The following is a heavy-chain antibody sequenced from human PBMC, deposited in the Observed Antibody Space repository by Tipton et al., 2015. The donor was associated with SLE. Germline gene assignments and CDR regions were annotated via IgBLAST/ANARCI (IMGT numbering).Heavy chain of an antibody. CDR1: GDSISNGDDY. CDR3: ARSLGAGFCSGGNCFEPLDY. Sequence: TLSLTCTVSGDSISNGDDYWSWIRHPPGKGLEWIGNIYYGGGTYYNPSLESRVTISLDTSKNQFSLKLNSVTAVDTAIYYCARSLGAGFCSGGNCFEPLDYWGQGILVTVSS. V-gene: IGHV4-30-4*08. D-gene: IGHD2-15*01. CDR2: IYYGGGT. J-gene: IGHJ4*02.